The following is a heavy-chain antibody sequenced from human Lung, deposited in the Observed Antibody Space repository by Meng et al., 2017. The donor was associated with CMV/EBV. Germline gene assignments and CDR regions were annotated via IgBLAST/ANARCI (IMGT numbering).Heavy chain of an antibody. J-gene: IGHJ4*02. D-gene: IGHD3-3*01. Sequence: PXSLSLXCTVSGDSISSTCYYWGWPRQPPGKGLEWFGSFYSRGSIYYNPPLQGRVTISVDTYQSQFTLTLSSVTAADTAVYPCASQKGGSYAFWSGYYSSFDSWXQGTXVTVSS. CDR3: ASQKGGSYAFWSGYYSSFDS. CDR2: FYSRGSI. CDR1: GDSISSTCYY. V-gene: IGHV4-39*01.